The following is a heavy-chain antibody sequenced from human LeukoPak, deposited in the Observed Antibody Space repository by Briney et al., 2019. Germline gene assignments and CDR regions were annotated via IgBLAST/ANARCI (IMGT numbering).Heavy chain of an antibody. CDR1: GFTVSSNY. CDR3: TTDPNGYSGSVYYFDY. D-gene: IGHD1-26*01. J-gene: IGHJ4*02. Sequence: GGSLRLSCAASGFTVSSNYMSWVRQAPGKGLEWVSVIYSGGSTYYADSVKGRFTISRDNSKNTLYLQMNSLKTEDTAVYYCTTDPNGYSGSVYYFDYWGQGTLVTVSS. V-gene: IGHV3-53*01. CDR2: IYSGGST.